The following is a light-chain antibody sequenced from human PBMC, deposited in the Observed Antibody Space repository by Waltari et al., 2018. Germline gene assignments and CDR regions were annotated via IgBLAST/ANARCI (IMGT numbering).Light chain of an antibody. CDR2: SAS. CDR3: QHYGSSLFT. Sequence: EGVLTQSPGTLSLSPGERATLSCRASQSVSSNYLAWYQQKPGQAPRHLIYSASNKATGIPDRFSGSGSGTDFTLTISRLEPEDSAVYYCQHYGSSLFTFGPGTKVEI. J-gene: IGKJ3*01. V-gene: IGKV3-20*01. CDR1: QSVSSNY.